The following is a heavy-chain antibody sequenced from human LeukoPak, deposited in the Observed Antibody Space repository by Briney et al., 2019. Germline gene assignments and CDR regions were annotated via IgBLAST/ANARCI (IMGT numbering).Heavy chain of an antibody. CDR1: GFTFSSYS. V-gene: IGHV3-33*08. D-gene: IGHD6-19*01. CDR3: ASESRPYSSGWPYFDY. J-gene: IGHJ4*02. Sequence: PGGSLRLSCAASGFTFSSYSMNWVRQAPGKGLEWVAVIWYDGSNKYYADSVKGRFTISRDNSKNTLYLQMNSLRAEDTAVYYCASESRPYSSGWPYFDYWGQGTLVTVSS. CDR2: IWYDGSNK.